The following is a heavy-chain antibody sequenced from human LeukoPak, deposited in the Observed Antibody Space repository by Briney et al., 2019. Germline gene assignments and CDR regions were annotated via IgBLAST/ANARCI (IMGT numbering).Heavy chain of an antibody. D-gene: IGHD3-16*01. Sequence: NPSETLSLTCTVSGGSINSGGYYWSWIRQPPGKGLEWIGYIYYSGSTNYNPSLKSRVTISVDTSKNQFSLKLSSVTAADTAVYCCARLPNGGYGMDVWGQGTTVTVSS. J-gene: IGHJ6*02. CDR2: IYYSGST. CDR3: ARLPNGGYGMDV. CDR1: GGSINSGGYY. V-gene: IGHV4-61*08.